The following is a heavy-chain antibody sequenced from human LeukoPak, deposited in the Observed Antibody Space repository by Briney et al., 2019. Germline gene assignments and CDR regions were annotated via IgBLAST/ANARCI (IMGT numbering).Heavy chain of an antibody. D-gene: IGHD4-11*01. Sequence: PSETLSLTCTVSGGSISSSSYYWGWIRQPPGKGLEWIGSIYYSGSTYYNPPLKSRVTISVDTSKNQFSLKLSSVTAADTAVYYCARHVGYSNYFDYWGQGTLVTVSS. V-gene: IGHV4-39*01. CDR2: IYYSGST. J-gene: IGHJ4*02. CDR1: GGSISSSSYY. CDR3: ARHVGYSNYFDY.